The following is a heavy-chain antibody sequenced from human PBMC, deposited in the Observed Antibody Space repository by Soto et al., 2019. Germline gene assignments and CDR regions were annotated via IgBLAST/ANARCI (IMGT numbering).Heavy chain of an antibody. D-gene: IGHD3-10*01. Sequence: TLSLTCAVSGGSITSGNSYSWSWIRQPPGKGLEWIGPISHTGSTSYNPSLKSRLTMSVDKSKNQFSLRLSSVTAADMAVYYCARAVAPYFGTWFDPWGQGILVTVSS. J-gene: IGHJ5*02. CDR1: GGSITSGNSYS. CDR3: ARAVAPYFGTWFDP. V-gene: IGHV4-30-2*01. CDR2: ISHTGST.